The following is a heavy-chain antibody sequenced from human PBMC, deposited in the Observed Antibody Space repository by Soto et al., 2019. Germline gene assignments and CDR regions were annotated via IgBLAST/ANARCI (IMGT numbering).Heavy chain of an antibody. V-gene: IGHV4-59*01. CDR2: IYYSGST. J-gene: IGHJ3*02. D-gene: IGHD3-3*01. Sequence: SETLSLTCSVSGGSISGYYWSWIRQSPAKGLEWIGYIYYSGSTNYNPSLRSRVTISVDTSKNQFSLKLTSVTAADTAVYYCAKYDFLGGSHDAFNIWGQGTKVTVSS. CDR1: GGSISGYY. CDR3: AKYDFLGGSHDAFNI.